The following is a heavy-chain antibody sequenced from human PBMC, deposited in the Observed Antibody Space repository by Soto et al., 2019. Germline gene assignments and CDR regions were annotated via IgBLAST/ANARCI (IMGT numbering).Heavy chain of an antibody. CDR1: GFIFSNYG. D-gene: IGHD3-10*01. CDR3: AKETQFYVSGSTDY. V-gene: IGHV3-30*18. Sequence: QVQLVESGGGVVQPGRSLRLSCAASGFIFSNYGMHWVRQAPGKGLEWVAVISYDGKVQYYADSVKGRFTVSRDNSKNTLNLQMNSLKTEETAVYFCAKETQFYVSGSTDYWGQGTLVTVSS. CDR2: ISYDGKVQ. J-gene: IGHJ4*02.